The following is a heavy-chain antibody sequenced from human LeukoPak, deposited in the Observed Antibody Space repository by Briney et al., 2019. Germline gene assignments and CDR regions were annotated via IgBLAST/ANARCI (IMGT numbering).Heavy chain of an antibody. CDR2: ITSDGSTT. J-gene: IGHJ4*02. V-gene: IGHV3-74*03. CDR3: VRDNYGVDY. Sequence: GGSLRLSCAASGFTFSSYAMNWVRQAPGKGLVWVSHITSDGSTTTYADSVKGRFTTSRDNAKNTLYLQMNSLRAEDTAVYYCVRDNYGVDYWGQGTLVTVSS. D-gene: IGHD3-16*01. CDR1: GFTFSSYA.